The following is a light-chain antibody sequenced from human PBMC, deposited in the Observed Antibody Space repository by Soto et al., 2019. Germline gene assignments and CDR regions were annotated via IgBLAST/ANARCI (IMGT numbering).Light chain of an antibody. CDR2: GAS. J-gene: IGKJ4*01. V-gene: IGKV3-20*01. CDR1: QHVTTTY. Sequence: IVLTQSPATLSLSPGERDTLSCTASQHVTTTYIAWYQQKFGQAPRLLIYGASTRATGTPDRFIGGGFGTDFTLTISRVEPEDFAVYYCQQYDSSFTFGGGTKVEMK. CDR3: QQYDSSFT.